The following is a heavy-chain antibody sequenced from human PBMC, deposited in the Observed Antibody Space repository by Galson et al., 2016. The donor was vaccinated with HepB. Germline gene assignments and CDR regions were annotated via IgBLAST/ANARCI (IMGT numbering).Heavy chain of an antibody. CDR1: GFTFGSYW. CDR3: AFGQSSAFGTFDV. V-gene: IGHV3-74*01. D-gene: IGHD6-6*01. Sequence: SLRLSCAASGFTFGSYWMYWVRQAPGKGPEWVSRLNPDGTTTNYADSVKGRFTISRENAKNTVYLQLNSLRVEDTAVYYCAFGQSSAFGTFDVWGQGTMVAVSS. J-gene: IGHJ3*01. CDR2: LNPDGTTT.